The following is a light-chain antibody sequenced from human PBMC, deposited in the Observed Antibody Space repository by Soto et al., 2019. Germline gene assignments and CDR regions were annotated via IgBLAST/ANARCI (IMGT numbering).Light chain of an antibody. J-gene: IGKJ1*01. CDR3: QQYYNWRT. Sequence: EIVMTQSPATLSVSPGKRATLSCRASQSVNRNIAWSQQKPGQAPRLLIYGASTRATGVPARFSGSGSGTEFTLTISSLQSEDFAVYYCQQYYNWRTFGQGTNVEIK. V-gene: IGKV3-15*01. CDR2: GAS. CDR1: QSVNRN.